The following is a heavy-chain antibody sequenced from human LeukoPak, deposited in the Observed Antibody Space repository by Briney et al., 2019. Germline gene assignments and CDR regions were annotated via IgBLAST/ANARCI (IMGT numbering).Heavy chain of an antibody. CDR1: GYSISSGYH. V-gene: IGHV4-61*01. Sequence: SETLSLTCTVSGYSISSGYHWSWIRQPPGKGLEWLGYIYYSGSSNYNPSLKSRVTMSADTSKNQFSLKLSSVTAADTAVYYCARVPRSYYYYYYMDVRGKGTTVTVSS. J-gene: IGHJ6*03. CDR2: IYYSGSS. CDR3: ARVPRSYYYYYYMDV.